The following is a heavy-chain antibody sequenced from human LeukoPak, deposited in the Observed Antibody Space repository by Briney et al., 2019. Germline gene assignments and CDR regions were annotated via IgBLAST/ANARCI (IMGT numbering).Heavy chain of an antibody. D-gene: IGHD6-13*01. J-gene: IGHJ6*02. CDR3: AKDIYSSSPYGMDV. CDR1: GFTLDDYA. V-gene: IGHV3-9*01. CDR2: ISWNSGSI. Sequence: GRSLRLSCAASGFTLDDYAMHWVRQAPGEGLEWVSGISWNSGSIGYADSVKGRFTISRDNAKNSLYLQMNSLRAEDTALYYCAKDIYSSSPYGMDVWGQGTTVTVSS.